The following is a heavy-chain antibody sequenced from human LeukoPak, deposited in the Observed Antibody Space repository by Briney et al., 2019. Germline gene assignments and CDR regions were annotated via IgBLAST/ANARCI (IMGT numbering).Heavy chain of an antibody. Sequence: GGSLRLSCAASGFTFTIFGLNWVRQAPGKGPEWVSYIDARSGITYYADSVQGRFTLSRDNARESVFLQMDSLRVDDTAVYYCARTYDFGRGPPGDAFDNWGPGTRVIVSS. J-gene: IGHJ3*02. D-gene: IGHD3-3*01. V-gene: IGHV3-48*01. CDR3: ARTYDFGRGPPGDAFDN. CDR2: IDARSGIT. CDR1: GFTFTIFG.